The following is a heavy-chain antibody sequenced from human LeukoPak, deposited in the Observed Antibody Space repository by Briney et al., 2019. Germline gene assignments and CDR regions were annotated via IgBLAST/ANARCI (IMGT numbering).Heavy chain of an antibody. Sequence: PSQTLSLTCTVSGGSISRGGYYWSWIRQLPGKGLEWIGYIDYSGSTLYNPYLKSRVTISADTYKNQISLKLSSVTAADTAVYYCATDTAGYRIFVFWGQGTLVAVSS. J-gene: IGHJ4*02. D-gene: IGHD3-16*02. CDR3: ATDTAGYRIFVF. CDR2: IDYSGST. V-gene: IGHV4-31*03. CDR1: GGSISRGGYY.